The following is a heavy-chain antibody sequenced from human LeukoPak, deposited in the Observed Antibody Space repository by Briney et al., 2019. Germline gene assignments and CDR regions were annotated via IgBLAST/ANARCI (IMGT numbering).Heavy chain of an antibody. CDR3: ARVREYYYDSSGYPQGFDY. V-gene: IGHV3-11*04. CDR1: GFTFSDYY. J-gene: IGHJ4*02. CDR2: IISSGSTI. Sequence: GGSLRLSCAASGFTFSDYYMSWIRQAPGKGLEWVSYIISSGSTIYYADSVKGRFTISRDNSKNTLYLQMNSLRAEDTAVYYCARVREYYYDSSGYPQGFDYWGQGTLVTVSS. D-gene: IGHD3-22*01.